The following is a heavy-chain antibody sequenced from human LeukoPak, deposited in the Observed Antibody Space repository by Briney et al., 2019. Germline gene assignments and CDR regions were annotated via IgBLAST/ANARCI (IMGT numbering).Heavy chain of an antibody. D-gene: IGHD1-26*01. J-gene: IGHJ4*02. CDR1: GFTFSPYW. CDR2: IKSDGSTT. V-gene: IGHV3-74*01. Sequence: GGSLRLSCAASGFTFSPYWMHRVRQAAGKGLVWVSRIKSDGSTTHYADSVKGRFTISRDNAKNTLYLQMNSLRAEDTAVYYCAREHGSYYFDYWGQGTLLTVSS. CDR3: AREHGSYYFDY.